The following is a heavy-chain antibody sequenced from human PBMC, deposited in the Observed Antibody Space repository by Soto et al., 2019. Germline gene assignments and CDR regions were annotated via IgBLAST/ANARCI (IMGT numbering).Heavy chain of an antibody. CDR1: GFSLSKARMG. D-gene: IGHD1-26*01. Sequence: QVTLKESGPVLVQPTETLTLTCTVSGFSLSKARMGVSWIRQPPGKALEWLAHIFWNDERSYNTSLKSRLTSSRDTSKSQVVLTMTNVDPVDTGTYFCARALREGLPIYYFDSWGQGTLVTVSS. J-gene: IGHJ4*02. CDR3: ARALREGLPIYYFDS. CDR2: IFWNDER. V-gene: IGHV2-26*01.